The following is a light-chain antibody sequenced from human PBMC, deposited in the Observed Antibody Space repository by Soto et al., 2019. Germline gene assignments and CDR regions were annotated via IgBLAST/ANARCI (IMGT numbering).Light chain of an antibody. CDR2: AAS. J-gene: IGKJ1*01. Sequence: DIQITQSPSSLSASVGDRVTITCRASQSISNYLNWYQQKPGKAPKLLIYAASSLQSGVPSRFSGSGSGTDFTLTISSLQPEDFATYYCQQSYSTPWTLGQGTKVDI. CDR3: QQSYSTPWT. V-gene: IGKV1-39*01. CDR1: QSISNY.